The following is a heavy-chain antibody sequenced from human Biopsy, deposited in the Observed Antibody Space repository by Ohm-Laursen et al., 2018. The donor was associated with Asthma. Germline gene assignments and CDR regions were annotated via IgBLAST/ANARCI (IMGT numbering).Heavy chain of an antibody. Sequence: SLRLSCAASGFTFSWYAMHWVRQAPGKGLEWVGVISKDASTQDYADSVKGRFTMARDNSKNTLDLQMNSLREEDTAVYYCVRDGTDDAFDIWGQGTVVSVSS. CDR1: GFTFSWYA. D-gene: IGHD1-1*01. J-gene: IGHJ3*02. CDR2: ISKDASTQ. CDR3: VRDGTDDAFDI. V-gene: IGHV3-30*01.